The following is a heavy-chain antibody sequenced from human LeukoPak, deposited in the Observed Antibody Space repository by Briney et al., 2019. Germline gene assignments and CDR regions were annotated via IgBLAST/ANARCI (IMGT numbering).Heavy chain of an antibody. Sequence: SGTLSLTCAVSGGSISSDYWWSWVRQPPGKGLEWIGEIYHSGSTNYNPSLKSRVTISVDTSKNQFSLKLSSVTAADTAVYYCARINYYDSSGYYPFDYWGQGILVTVSS. CDR2: IYHSGST. CDR1: GGSISSDYW. CDR3: ARINYYDSSGYYPFDY. D-gene: IGHD3-22*01. J-gene: IGHJ4*02. V-gene: IGHV4-4*02.